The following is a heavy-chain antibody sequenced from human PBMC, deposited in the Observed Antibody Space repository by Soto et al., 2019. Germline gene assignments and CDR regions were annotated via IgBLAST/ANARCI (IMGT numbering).Heavy chain of an antibody. CDR3: ERSLQLRKGWAFAY. Sequence: SVKVSCKASGYTFTTYFMQWVRQAPGQGLEWMGIINPSDGTTSYAQKFQGRVTMTRDTSTSTVYMDLNSLRSEDTAVYYCERSLQLRKGWAFAYWGQGTLVTVSS. D-gene: IGHD1-7*01. CDR2: INPSDGTT. J-gene: IGHJ4*02. CDR1: GYTFTTYF. V-gene: IGHV1-46*01.